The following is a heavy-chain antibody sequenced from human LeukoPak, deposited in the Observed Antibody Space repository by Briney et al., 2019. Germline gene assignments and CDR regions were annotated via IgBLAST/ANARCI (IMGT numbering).Heavy chain of an antibody. CDR2: IKQDGSER. D-gene: IGHD4-23*01. J-gene: IGHJ4*02. CDR3: ARGEATVVVNIPYEY. Sequence: GGSLRLSCAASGFASISYCMNWVRQAPGKGVEWVANIKQDGSERYYVDSVKGRFTISRDNAKNSLYVQMNSLRAEDTAVYYCARGEATVVVNIPYEYWGQGTLVTVSS. CDR1: GFASISYC. V-gene: IGHV3-7*01.